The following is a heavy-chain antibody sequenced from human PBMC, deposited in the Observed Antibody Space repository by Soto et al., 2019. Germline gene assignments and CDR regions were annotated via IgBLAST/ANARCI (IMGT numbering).Heavy chain of an antibody. D-gene: IGHD2-8*01. Sequence: QVQLVQSGAEVKKPGSSVKVSCKASGGTFSSYAISWVRQAPGQGLEWMGGIIPIFGTANYAQKFQGRVTSTADEPTSTDSMELSSLRSEDTAVYYGARCNGRHYCDYWGQGTLVTVSS. CDR2: IIPIFGTA. V-gene: IGHV1-69*12. J-gene: IGHJ4*02. CDR1: GGTFSSYA. CDR3: ARCNGRHYCDY.